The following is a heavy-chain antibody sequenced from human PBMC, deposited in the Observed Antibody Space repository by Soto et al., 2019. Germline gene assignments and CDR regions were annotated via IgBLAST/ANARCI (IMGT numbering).Heavy chain of an antibody. CDR2: ISGSGGST. CDR1: GFTFSSYA. J-gene: IGHJ4*02. D-gene: IGHD1-26*01. V-gene: IGHV3-23*01. Sequence: GGSLRLSCAASGFTFSSYAMSWVRQAPGKGLEWVSAISGSGGSTYYADSVKGRFTISRDNSKNTLYLQMNSLRAEDTAVYYCAKDPNSGSYYLSPYYFDYWGQGTLVTVSS. CDR3: AKDPNSGSYYLSPYYFDY.